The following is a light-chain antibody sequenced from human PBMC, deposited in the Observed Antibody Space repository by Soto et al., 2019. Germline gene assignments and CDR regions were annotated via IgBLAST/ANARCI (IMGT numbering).Light chain of an antibody. J-gene: IGLJ1*01. Sequence: QSVLTQPPFVSGSPAQSISISCTGTSSDVGGYNYVSWYQQHPGKAPKLVIHDVSRRPSGVSFRFSGSKSGNTAYLTISGLQAEDEADYYCNSYTDTSLYVFGTGTKVTVL. CDR2: DVS. CDR1: SSDVGGYNY. CDR3: NSYTDTSLYV. V-gene: IGLV2-14*03.